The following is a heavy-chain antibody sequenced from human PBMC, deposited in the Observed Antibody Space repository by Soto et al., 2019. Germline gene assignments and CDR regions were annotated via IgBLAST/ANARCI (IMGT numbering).Heavy chain of an antibody. Sequence: GESLKISCKGSGYSFTSYWIGWVRQMPGKGLEWMGIIYPGDSDTRYSPSFQGQVTISADKSISTAYLQWSSLKASDTAMYYCARHQGRIAVAGRGYYGMDVWGQGTTVTVSS. V-gene: IGHV5-51*01. CDR3: ARHQGRIAVAGRGYYGMDV. D-gene: IGHD6-19*01. J-gene: IGHJ6*02. CDR1: GYSFTSYW. CDR2: IYPGDSDT.